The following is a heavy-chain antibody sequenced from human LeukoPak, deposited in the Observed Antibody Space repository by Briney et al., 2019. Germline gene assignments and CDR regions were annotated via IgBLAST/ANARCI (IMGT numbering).Heavy chain of an antibody. V-gene: IGHV4-39*07. CDR2: IYYSGST. CDR3: AGLFYSGSYYAIDY. D-gene: IGHD1-26*01. CDR1: GGSVSSSSYY. Sequence: SETLSLTCTVSGGSVSSSSYYWGWIRQPPGKGLEWIGSIYYSGSTNYNPSLKSRVTMSVDTSKNQFSLKLSSVTAADTAVYYCAGLFYSGSYYAIDYWGQGTLVTVSS. J-gene: IGHJ4*02.